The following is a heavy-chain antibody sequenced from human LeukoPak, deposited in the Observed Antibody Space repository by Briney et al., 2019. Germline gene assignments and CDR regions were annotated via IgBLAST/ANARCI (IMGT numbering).Heavy chain of an antibody. CDR3: AREHPLGATDAFDI. CDR1: GFTFSNSA. V-gene: IGHV3-21*01. CDR2: ISSSSSYI. J-gene: IGHJ3*02. Sequence: PGGSLRLSCAASGFTFSNSAMSWVRQAPGKGLEWVSSISSSSSYIYYADSVKGRFTISRDNAKNSLYLQMNSLRAEDTAVYYCAREHPLGATDAFDIWGQGTMVTVSS. D-gene: IGHD1-26*01.